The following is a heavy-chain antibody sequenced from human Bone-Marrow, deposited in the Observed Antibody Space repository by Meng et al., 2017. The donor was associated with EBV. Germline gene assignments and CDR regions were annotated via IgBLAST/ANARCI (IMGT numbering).Heavy chain of an antibody. CDR2: INHSGST. J-gene: IGHJ4*02. Sequence: QVPLQRGGAGLLKPSEPLSLPCAVYGGSFSGYYWSWIRQPPGKGLEWIGEINHSGSTNYNPSLKSRVTISVDTSKNQFSLKLSSVTAADTAVYYCARPPTGRGSYLDYWGQGTLVTVSS. V-gene: IGHV4-34*01. D-gene: IGHD3-16*01. CDR1: GGSFSGYY. CDR3: ARPPTGRGSYLDY.